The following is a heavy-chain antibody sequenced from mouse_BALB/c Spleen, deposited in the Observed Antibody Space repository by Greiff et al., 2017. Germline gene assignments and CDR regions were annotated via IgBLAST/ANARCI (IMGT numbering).Heavy chain of an antibody. CDR2: ISSGGST. V-gene: IGHV5-6-5*01. CDR3: ARRLLRHYAMDY. Sequence: DVKLVESGGGLVKPGGSLKLSCAASGFTFSSYAMSWVRQTPEKRLEWVASISSGGSTYYPDSVKGRFTISRDNARNILYLQMSSLRSEDTAMYYCARRLLRHYAMDYWGQGTSVTVSS. J-gene: IGHJ4*01. CDR1: GFTFSSYA. D-gene: IGHD1-1*01.